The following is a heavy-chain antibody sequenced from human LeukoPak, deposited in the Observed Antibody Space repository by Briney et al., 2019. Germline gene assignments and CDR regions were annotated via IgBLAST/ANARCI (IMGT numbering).Heavy chain of an antibody. CDR2: ISGSGGIT. CDR3: AKDSVWLGSGWYYNY. J-gene: IGHJ4*02. Sequence: AGGSLRLSCAASGFTFSSYAMSWVRQAPGKGLEWVSAISGSGGITYYAGSVKGRFPISRENSKNTLYLPMTGLRAEDTAVYYCAKDSVWLGSGWYYNYWGQGTLVTVSS. V-gene: IGHV3-23*01. D-gene: IGHD6-19*01. CDR1: GFTFSSYA.